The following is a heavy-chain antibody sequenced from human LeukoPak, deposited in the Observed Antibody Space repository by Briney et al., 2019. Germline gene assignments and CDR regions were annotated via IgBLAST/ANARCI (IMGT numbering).Heavy chain of an antibody. CDR3: ARLGNGYAFDI. J-gene: IGHJ3*02. Sequence: PGGSLTLSCAASGFTFSRNYMSWVRQATGKGLEWVSAIGTSGDQYYPGSVQGRLTISRENAQNSLYLQMNSLRAGDTAVYYCARLGNGYAFDIRGQGTKATVSS. CDR2: IGTSGDQ. V-gene: IGHV3-13*05. CDR1: GFTFSRNY. D-gene: IGHD2-2*03.